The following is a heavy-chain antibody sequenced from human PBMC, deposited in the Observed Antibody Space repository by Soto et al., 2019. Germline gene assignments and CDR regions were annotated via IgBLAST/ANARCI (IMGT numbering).Heavy chain of an antibody. D-gene: IGHD5-18*01. V-gene: IGHV1-46*01. CDR1: GSTFTSYY. Sequence: ASVKVSCKASGSTFTSYYIHWVRQAPGQGLEWMGIFNPTGDTASYAQKVQGRVTMTRDTSTGTAYMELGSLRSEDTAVYYCARGGRIVDTGIGYYYYHAMDVWGQGTTVTVSS. CDR3: ARGGRIVDTGIGYYYYHAMDV. J-gene: IGHJ6*02. CDR2: FNPTGDTA.